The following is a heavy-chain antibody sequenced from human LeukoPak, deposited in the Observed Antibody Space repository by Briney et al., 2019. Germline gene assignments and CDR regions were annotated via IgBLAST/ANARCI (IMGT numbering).Heavy chain of an antibody. J-gene: IGHJ4*02. Sequence: GGSLRLSCAASGFTFRTYSMNWVRQAPGKGLEWVSYISSSGNTIYYADSVKGRFTISRDNAKNSLYLQVNSLRDEDTAVYYCAREGPVVRGSEVDYWGQGTLVTVSS. CDR1: GFTFRTYS. CDR2: ISSSGNTI. D-gene: IGHD4-23*01. CDR3: AREGPVVRGSEVDY. V-gene: IGHV3-48*02.